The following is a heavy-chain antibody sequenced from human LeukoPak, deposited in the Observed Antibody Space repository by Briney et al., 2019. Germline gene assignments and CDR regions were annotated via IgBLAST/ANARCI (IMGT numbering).Heavy chain of an antibody. CDR2: ISSSSGYI. J-gene: IGHJ4*02. V-gene: IGHV3-21*01. CDR1: GFTFSSYN. CDR3: AKDVAYTFDY. D-gene: IGHD3-16*01. Sequence: KPGGSLRLSCAASGFTFSSYNMNWVRQAPGKGLEWVSSISSSSGYIYYADSVMGRFTISRDNAKNSLYLQMNSLRTEDTAVYYCAKDVAYTFDYWGQGTLVTVSS.